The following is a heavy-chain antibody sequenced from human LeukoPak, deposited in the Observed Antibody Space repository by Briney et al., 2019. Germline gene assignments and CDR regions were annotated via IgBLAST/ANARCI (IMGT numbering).Heavy chain of an antibody. J-gene: IGHJ6*02. CDR3: ARGYSYGPYGCDV. V-gene: IGHV3-11*01. CDR1: GFTFSDYY. Sequence: GGSLRLSCAASGFTFSDYYMSWIRQAPGKGLEWVSYISSSGGTIYYADSMKGRFTISRDNAKNSLFLQMNSLRAEDTAVYYCARGYSYGPYGCDVWGQGTTVTVSS. CDR2: ISSSGGTI. D-gene: IGHD5-18*01.